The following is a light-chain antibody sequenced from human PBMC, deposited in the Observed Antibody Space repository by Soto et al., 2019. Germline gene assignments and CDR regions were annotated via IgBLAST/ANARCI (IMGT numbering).Light chain of an antibody. CDR3: SSYTTSVTLLYV. Sequence: QSALTQPASVSGSPGQSITISCTGSSSDIDAYNYVSWYQQHPGKAPKLMISEVSNRPSGVSNRFSGSKSGNTASLTISGLQPEDEADYYCSSYTTSVTLLYVFGTGTKVTVL. CDR2: EVS. CDR1: SSDIDAYNY. J-gene: IGLJ1*01. V-gene: IGLV2-14*01.